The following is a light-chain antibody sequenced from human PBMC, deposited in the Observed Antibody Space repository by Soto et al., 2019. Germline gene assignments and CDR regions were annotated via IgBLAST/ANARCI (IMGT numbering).Light chain of an antibody. CDR1: QSVSSNY. CDR3: QQYGGSPIT. J-gene: IGKJ5*01. V-gene: IGKV3-20*01. Sequence: IVLTQSPGTLSLSPWERATLSCRASQSVSSNYLVWYQQKPGQAPRLLIYGASSRATGIPDRFSGSGSGTDFTLTISRLEPEDFAVYYCQQYGGSPITFGQGTRLEIK. CDR2: GAS.